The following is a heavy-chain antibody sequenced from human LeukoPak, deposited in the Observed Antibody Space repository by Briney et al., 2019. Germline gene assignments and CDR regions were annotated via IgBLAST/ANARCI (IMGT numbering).Heavy chain of an antibody. V-gene: IGHV4-30-4*01. D-gene: IGHD4-17*01. J-gene: IGHJ6*02. CDR2: IYYSGST. CDR1: GGSISSGDYH. CDR3: TRGEYGDQYSFGYYGMDV. Sequence: PSETLSLTCTVSGGSISSGDYHWSWIRQPPGKGLEWIGYIYYSGSTYYNPSLKSRVTISVDTSKNQFSLKLSSVTAADTAVYYCTRGEYGDQYSFGYYGMDVWGQGTTVTVSS.